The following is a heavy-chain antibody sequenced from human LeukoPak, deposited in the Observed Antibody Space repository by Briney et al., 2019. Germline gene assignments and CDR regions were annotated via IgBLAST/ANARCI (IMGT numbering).Heavy chain of an antibody. CDR1: GFKFSDYY. V-gene: IGHV3-7*04. CDR2: IRHDGSDE. Sequence: PGGSLRLSCVASGFKFSDYYMSWVRQAPGKGLEWVADIRHDGSDEYNVDSVKGRFTISRDNAKNSLFFQMNSLRAEDTAVYYCARDGFGSYFSLDYWGQGTLVTVSS. CDR3: ARDGFGSYFSLDY. J-gene: IGHJ4*02. D-gene: IGHD3-10*01.